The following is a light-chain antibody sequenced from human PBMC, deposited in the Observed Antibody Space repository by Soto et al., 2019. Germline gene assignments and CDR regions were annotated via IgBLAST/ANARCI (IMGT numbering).Light chain of an antibody. CDR2: AAS. V-gene: IGKV1-39*01. CDR1: QSISSY. Sequence: DIQMTQSPSSLSASVGDRVTITCRASQSISSYFNWYQQKPGKAPKLLIYAASSLQGGVPSRFSGSGSGTEFTLTISSLQPEDFATYYCQQSYSTPWTFGQGTTVEIK. J-gene: IGKJ1*01. CDR3: QQSYSTPWT.